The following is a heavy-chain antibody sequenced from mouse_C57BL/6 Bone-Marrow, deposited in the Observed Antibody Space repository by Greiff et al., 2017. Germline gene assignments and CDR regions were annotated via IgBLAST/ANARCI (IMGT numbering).Heavy chain of an antibody. D-gene: IGHD1-1*01. CDR1: GYTFTSYW. CDR2: IDPSDSYT. Sequence: VQLQQPGAELVKPGASVKLSCKASGYTFTSYWMQWVKQRPGPGLEWIGEIDPSDSYTTYNQKFKGKATLTVDTSSSTAYMQLSSLTSEDSAVYYCARKENYYGSSYYFDYWGQGTTLTVSS. CDR3: ARKENYYGSSYYFDY. J-gene: IGHJ2*01. V-gene: IGHV1-50*01.